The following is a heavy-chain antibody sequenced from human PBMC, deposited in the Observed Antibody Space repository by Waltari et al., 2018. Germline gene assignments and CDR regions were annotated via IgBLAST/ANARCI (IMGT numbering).Heavy chain of an antibody. D-gene: IGHD3-16*02. CDR1: GVSISTSNYY. Sequence: QESGPGLVKPSETLSLTCTVSGVSISTSNYYCGWVRQPPGQGLEWIGTISYSGVFYYTSSLERRVTISLDTSKNQLSLRLASVIAADTAVYYCARNSGDLSWPWGQGTLVIVSS. V-gene: IGHV4-39*07. J-gene: IGHJ5*02. CDR3: ARNSGDLSWP. CDR2: ISYSGVF.